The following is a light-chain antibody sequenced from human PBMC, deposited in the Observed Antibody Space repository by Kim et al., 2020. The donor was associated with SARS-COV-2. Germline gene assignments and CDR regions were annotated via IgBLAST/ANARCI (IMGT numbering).Light chain of an antibody. CDR3: LQGSLWPPWT. Sequence: DAVMTQSPLSLSVTLGQPASISCRSSQRLVHSDGNTYLNWFHQRPGQSPRRLIYRVSNRDPGVPDRFSGSGSGTDFTLKISRVGAEDVEVYYYLQGSLWPPWTFGQGTKVDIK. CDR2: RVS. V-gene: IGKV2-30*02. CDR1: QRLVHSDGNTY. J-gene: IGKJ1*01.